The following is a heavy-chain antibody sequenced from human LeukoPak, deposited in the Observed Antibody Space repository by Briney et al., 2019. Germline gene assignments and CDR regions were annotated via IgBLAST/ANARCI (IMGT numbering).Heavy chain of an antibody. Sequence: GGSLRLSCAASGFTFSNYWIHWVSQAPGKGLVWVSRITGDVRSTSPADSVKGRFTISRANAKTTLYLQMNRLRADDTAVYYCARGSYYYGSGPHCMDVWGHGTTVTVSS. CDR2: ITGDVRST. CDR1: GFTFSNYW. D-gene: IGHD3-10*01. J-gene: IGHJ6*02. CDR3: ARGSYYYGSGPHCMDV. V-gene: IGHV3-74*01.